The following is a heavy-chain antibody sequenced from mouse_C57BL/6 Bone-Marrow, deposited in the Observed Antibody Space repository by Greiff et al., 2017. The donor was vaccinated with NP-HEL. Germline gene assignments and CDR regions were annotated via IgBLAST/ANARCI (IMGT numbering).Heavy chain of an antibody. J-gene: IGHJ4*01. CDR2: INPSTGGT. Sequence: VQLQQSGPELVKPGASVKISCKASGYSFTGYYMNWVKQSPEKSLEWIGEINPSTGGTTYNQKFKAKATLTVDKSSSTAYMQLKSLTSEDSAVYYCAPTAQYYAMDYWGQGTSVTVSS. V-gene: IGHV1-42*01. D-gene: IGHD3-2*02. CDR3: APTAQYYAMDY. CDR1: GYSFTGYY.